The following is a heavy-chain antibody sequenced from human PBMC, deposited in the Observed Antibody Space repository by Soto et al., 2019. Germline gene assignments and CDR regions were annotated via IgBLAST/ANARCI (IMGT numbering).Heavy chain of an antibody. CDR3: ARTVPFRSGFGRTVYYYYMDV. J-gene: IGHJ6*03. Sequence: SETLSITCAVYGGSFSGYYWSWIRQPPGKGLEWIGEINHSGSTNYNPSLKSRVTISVDTSKNQFSLKLSSVTAADTAVYYCARTVPFRSGFGRTVYYYYMDVWGKGTTVTVSS. D-gene: IGHD3-3*01. V-gene: IGHV4-34*01. CDR1: GGSFSGYY. CDR2: INHSGST.